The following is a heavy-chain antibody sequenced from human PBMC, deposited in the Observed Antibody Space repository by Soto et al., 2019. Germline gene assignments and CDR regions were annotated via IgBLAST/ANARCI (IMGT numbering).Heavy chain of an antibody. J-gene: IGHJ6*02. CDR3: ARQSLWFGEFYGMDV. Sequence: LSLTCAVSGGSISSSNWWSWVRQPPGKGLEWIGEIYHSGSTNYNPSLKSRVTISVDKSKNQSSLKLSSVTAADTAVYYCARQSLWFGEFYGMDVWGQGTTVTVSS. CDR2: IYHSGST. V-gene: IGHV4-4*02. D-gene: IGHD3-10*01. CDR1: GGSISSSNW.